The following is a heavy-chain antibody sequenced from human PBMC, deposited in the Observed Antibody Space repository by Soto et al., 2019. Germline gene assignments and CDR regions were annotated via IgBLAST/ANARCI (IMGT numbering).Heavy chain of an antibody. J-gene: IGHJ4*02. CDR2: TYYSGST. CDR1: GGSISSYY. V-gene: IGHV4-59*12. Sequence: SETLSLTCTVSGGSISSYYWSWIRQPPGKGLEWIGYTYYSGSTNYNPSLKSRVTISVDTSKNQFSLKLSSVTPEDTAVYYCARGVAARPPGAGGPFDYWGQGTLVTVSS. D-gene: IGHD6-6*01. CDR3: ARGVAARPPGAGGPFDY.